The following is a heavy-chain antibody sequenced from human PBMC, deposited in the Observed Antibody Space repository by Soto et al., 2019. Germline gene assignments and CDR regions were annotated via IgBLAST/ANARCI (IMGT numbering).Heavy chain of an antibody. J-gene: IGHJ4*02. Sequence: SETLSLTCTVSGGSLSSFCCSWIRQPPGKGLEWNGYIHYSGSTNYNPSLKSRVTISVDTSKNQFSLKLSSVTAADTAVYYCARAQGSGFLVSWGQGTLVPVSS. V-gene: IGHV4-59*08. CDR3: ARAQGSGFLVS. D-gene: IGHD3-10*01. CDR2: IHYSGST. CDR1: GGSLSSFC.